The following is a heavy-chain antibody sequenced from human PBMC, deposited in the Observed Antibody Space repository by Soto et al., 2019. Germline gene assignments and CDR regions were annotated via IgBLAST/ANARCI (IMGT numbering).Heavy chain of an antibody. Sequence: QVQLVQSGAEVKKPGASVKVSCKASGYTFTSYGISWVRQAPGQGLEWMGWISAYNGNTNYAQKLQGRVTMTTDTSTSTAYLALRSLSSDDTAVYYCARKGPHSSSWYMGESYYYYGMDVWGQGTTVTVSS. CDR3: ARKGPHSSSWYMGESYYYYGMDV. CDR1: GYTFTSYG. D-gene: IGHD6-13*01. J-gene: IGHJ6*02. V-gene: IGHV1-18*01. CDR2: ISAYNGNT.